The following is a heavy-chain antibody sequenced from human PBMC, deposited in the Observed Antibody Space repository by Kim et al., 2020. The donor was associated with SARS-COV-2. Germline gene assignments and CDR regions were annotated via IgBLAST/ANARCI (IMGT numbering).Heavy chain of an antibody. J-gene: IGHJ4*02. CDR1: GGSISSYY. V-gene: IGHV4-59*01. CDR3: AITGYSSGWYDLDY. CDR2: IYYSGST. D-gene: IGHD6-19*01. Sequence: SETLSLTCTVSGGSISSYYWSWIRQPPGKGLEWIGYIYYSGSTNYNPSLKSRVTISVDTSKNQFSLKLSSVTAADTAVYYCAITGYSSGWYDLDYWGQGTLVTVSS.